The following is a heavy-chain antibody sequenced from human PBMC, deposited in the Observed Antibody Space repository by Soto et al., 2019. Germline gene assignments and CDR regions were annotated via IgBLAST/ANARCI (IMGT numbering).Heavy chain of an antibody. CDR3: ARGLLYATTYVDY. J-gene: IGHJ4*02. V-gene: IGHV1-69*06. Sequence: QVQLVQSGAEVKKPGSSVKVSCKASGDTFTTNSLNWVRQAPGQGLEWMGGIIPVVGTTKYAQKYQDRLTITGDKSTNTAYMELSSLRADDTAVYYCARGLLYATTYVDYWGQGTPVTVSS. D-gene: IGHD2-8*01. CDR1: GDTFTTNS. CDR2: IIPVVGTT.